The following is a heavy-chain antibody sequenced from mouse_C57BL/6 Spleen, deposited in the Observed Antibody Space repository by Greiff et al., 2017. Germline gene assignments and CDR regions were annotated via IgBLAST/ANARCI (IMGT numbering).Heavy chain of an antibody. Sequence: EVQLQQSGPELVKPGASVKMSCKASGYTFTDYNMHWVKQSHGKSLEWIGYINPNNGGTSYNQKFKGKATLTVNKSSSTAYMELRSLTSEDSAVYYCARRGRSNSEFAYWGQGTLVTVSA. V-gene: IGHV1-22*01. CDR3: ARRGRSNSEFAY. CDR2: INPNNGGT. J-gene: IGHJ3*01. CDR1: GYTFTDYN. D-gene: IGHD2-5*01.